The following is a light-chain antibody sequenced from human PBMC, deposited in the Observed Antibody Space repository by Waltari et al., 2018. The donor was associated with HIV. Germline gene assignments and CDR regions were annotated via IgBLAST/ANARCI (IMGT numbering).Light chain of an antibody. CDR3: QQYKSYSLT. V-gene: IGKV1-5*03. J-gene: IGKJ5*01. CDR2: KMS. CDR1: QNVDNW. Sequence: DIQMTQSPSTLSASVGDRVIITCRSSQNVDNWLALYQQRPGSAPKVLIYKMSTLQTGVPSRFSGSGSGTEFSLTISSLQPDDFATYYCQQYKSYSLTFGQGTRLEIK.